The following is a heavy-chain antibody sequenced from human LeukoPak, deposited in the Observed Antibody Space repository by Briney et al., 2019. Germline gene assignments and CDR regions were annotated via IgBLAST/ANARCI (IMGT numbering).Heavy chain of an antibody. Sequence: SETLSLTCTVSGGSISSGGYYWTWIRQHPGKGLEWIGYIYYSGSPYYSPSLKSRVTISVDTSKNQFSLKLSSVTAADTAVYHCARTAYDGSGYYSDYWGQGTLVTVSS. CDR3: ARTAYDGSGYYSDY. CDR2: IYYSGSP. J-gene: IGHJ4*02. CDR1: GGSISSGGYY. V-gene: IGHV4-31*03. D-gene: IGHD3-22*01.